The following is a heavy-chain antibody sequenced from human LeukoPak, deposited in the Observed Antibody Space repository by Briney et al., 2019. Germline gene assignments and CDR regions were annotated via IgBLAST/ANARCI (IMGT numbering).Heavy chain of an antibody. V-gene: IGHV1-69*06. CDR3: ASDGGFEYYFDY. CDR2: IIPIFTTA. CDR1: GGTFTDYG. Sequence: ASVKVSCKSSGGTFTDYGISWVRHAPGQGLEWMGRIIPIFTTANYAQKFQGRVTITADTSTNTAYMELTSLRSEDTAVYYCASDGGFEYYFDYWGQGTLLTVPS. J-gene: IGHJ4*02. D-gene: IGHD2/OR15-2a*01.